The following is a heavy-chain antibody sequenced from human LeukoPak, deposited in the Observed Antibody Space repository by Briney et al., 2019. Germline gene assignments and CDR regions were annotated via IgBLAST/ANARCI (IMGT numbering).Heavy chain of an antibody. D-gene: IGHD2-15*01. Sequence: PGGSLRLSCAASGFTFSSYWMHWVRQAPGKGLVWVSRINSDGSSTSYADSVKGRFTISRDNAKNTLYLQMNSLRAEDTAVYYCARARACSGGSCYVGVFDYWGQGTLVTVSS. CDR1: GFTFSSYW. CDR3: ARARACSGGSCYVGVFDY. V-gene: IGHV3-74*01. J-gene: IGHJ4*02. CDR2: INSDGSST.